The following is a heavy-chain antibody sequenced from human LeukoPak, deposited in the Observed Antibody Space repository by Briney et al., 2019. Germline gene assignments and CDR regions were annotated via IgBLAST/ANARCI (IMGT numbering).Heavy chain of an antibody. CDR1: GFTFSDYG. D-gene: IGHD6-19*01. J-gene: IGHJ4*02. Sequence: SCKASGFTFSDYGMHWVRQAPGKGLEWVAVIWYDGTNKYYADSVEGRFTISRDNSKNTLYLQMNSLRAEDTAVYYCARTRYNSGGGDYWGQGTPVTVSP. CDR2: IWYDGTNK. V-gene: IGHV3-33*01. CDR3: ARTRYNSGGGDY.